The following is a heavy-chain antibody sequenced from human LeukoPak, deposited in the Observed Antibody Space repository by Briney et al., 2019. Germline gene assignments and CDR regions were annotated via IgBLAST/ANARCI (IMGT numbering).Heavy chain of an antibody. D-gene: IGHD3-10*01. Sequence: PSQTLSLTCTVSGGSISSGGYYWSWIRQHPGKGLEWIGYIYYSGSTYYNPSLKSRVTISVDTSKNQFSLKLSSVTAADTAVYYCASGRPIDYASPFDYWGQGTLVTVSS. J-gene: IGHJ4*02. CDR1: GGSISSGGYY. CDR2: IYYSGST. CDR3: ASGRPIDYASPFDY. V-gene: IGHV4-31*03.